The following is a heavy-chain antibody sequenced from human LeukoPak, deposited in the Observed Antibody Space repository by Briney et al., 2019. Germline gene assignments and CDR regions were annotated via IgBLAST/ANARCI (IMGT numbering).Heavy chain of an antibody. D-gene: IGHD3-10*01. CDR1: GDNFRVYW. Sequence: PGESLKISCQASGDNFRVYWVGWVRQTPGEGLESVAIIYPGDSNTRYSPSFQGHVIISVDMSTTTAFLQWNSLKASDSAMYYCVKQMSQLGVKDNWFDPWDQGTQVTVSS. J-gene: IGHJ5*02. CDR2: IYPGDSNT. V-gene: IGHV5-51*01. CDR3: VKQMSQLGVKDNWFDP.